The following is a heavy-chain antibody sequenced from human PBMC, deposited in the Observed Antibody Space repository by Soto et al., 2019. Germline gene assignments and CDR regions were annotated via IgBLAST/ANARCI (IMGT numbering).Heavy chain of an antibody. CDR1: GYTFTNYG. CDR2: ISGYNGNT. Sequence: QIQLVQSGPEVKKPGASVKVSCKTAGYTFTNYGVSWVRQAPGQGLEWMGWISGYNGNTNYAQNLQDRVTMTTDTSTSTVYMELRSLTFDDAAVYYCARGGGGFEDYWGQGTLVGVSS. J-gene: IGHJ4*02. CDR3: ARGGGGFEDY. D-gene: IGHD3-16*01. V-gene: IGHV1-18*01.